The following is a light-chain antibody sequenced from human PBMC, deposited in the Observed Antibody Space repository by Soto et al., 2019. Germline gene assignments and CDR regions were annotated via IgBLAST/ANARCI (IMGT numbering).Light chain of an antibody. J-gene: IGLJ1*01. CDR2: EAT. Sequence: QSVLAQPASVSGSPGQSITISCTGTRGDFCAFNYVSWYQLHPGKAPKLVIYEATNRPSGVSNRFSGSKSGITASLTISGLQADDEAEYFCISYKTDDTFLFGTGTK. V-gene: IGLV2-14*01. CDR1: RGDFCAFNY. CDR3: ISYKTDDTFL.